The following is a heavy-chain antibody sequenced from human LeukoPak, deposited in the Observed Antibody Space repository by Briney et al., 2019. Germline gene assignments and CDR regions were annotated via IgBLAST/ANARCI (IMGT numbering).Heavy chain of an antibody. D-gene: IGHD5-12*01. V-gene: IGHV1-2*02. CDR1: GYTFTGYY. Sequence: ASVKVSCKASGYTFTGYYMHWVRQAPGQGLEWMGWINPNSGGTNYAQKFQGRVTMTRDTSISTAYMELSGLRSDDTAVYYCAREPSGYDPFFDYWGQGTLVTVSS. CDR2: INPNSGGT. CDR3: AREPSGYDPFFDY. J-gene: IGHJ4*02.